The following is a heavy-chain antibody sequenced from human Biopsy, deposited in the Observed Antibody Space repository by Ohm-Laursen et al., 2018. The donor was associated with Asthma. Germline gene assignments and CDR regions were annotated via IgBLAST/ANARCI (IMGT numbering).Heavy chain of an antibody. D-gene: IGHD1-20*01. J-gene: IGHJ4*02. CDR3: ARVDRINWSHYYFDY. Sequence: SLRLSCAASGFAVSRDHMFWVRQAPGKGLEWVSVIYSGGTSHNADSVRDRFTISRDYSKNTLYLQIHRLRAEDTAVCYCARVDRINWSHYYFDYWGQGTLVTVSS. CDR2: IYSGGTS. CDR1: GFAVSRDH. V-gene: IGHV3-53*01.